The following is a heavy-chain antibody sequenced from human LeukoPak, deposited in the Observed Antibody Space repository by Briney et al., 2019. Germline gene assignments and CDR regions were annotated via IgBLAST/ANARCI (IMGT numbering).Heavy chain of an antibody. CDR2: IYTSGST. V-gene: IGHV4-4*07. CDR3: ARVPRGSSSWSWFDP. D-gene: IGHD6-13*01. Sequence: SETLSLTCTVSGGSISSYYWSWIRQPAGKGLEWIGRIYTSGSTNYNPSLKSRVTMSVDTSKNQFCLKLSSVTAADTAVYYCARVPRGSSSWSWFDPWGQGTLVTVSS. J-gene: IGHJ5*02. CDR1: GGSISSYY.